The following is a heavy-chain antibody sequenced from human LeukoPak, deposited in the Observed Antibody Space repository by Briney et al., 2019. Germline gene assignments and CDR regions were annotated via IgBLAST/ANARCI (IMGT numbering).Heavy chain of an antibody. CDR3: ARGAYCSGGSCYFDY. J-gene: IGHJ4*02. CDR2: ISSNGGST. V-gene: IGHV3-64*01. Sequence: PGGSLRLSCAASGFTFSNAWMSWVRQAPGKGLEYVSAISSNGGSTYYANSVKGRFTISRDNSKNTLYLQMGSLRAEDMAVYYCARGAYCSGGSCYFDYWGQGTLVTVSS. D-gene: IGHD2-15*01. CDR1: GFTFSNAW.